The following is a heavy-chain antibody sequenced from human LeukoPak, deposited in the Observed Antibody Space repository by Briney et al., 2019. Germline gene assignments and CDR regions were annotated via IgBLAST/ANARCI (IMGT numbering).Heavy chain of an antibody. CDR3: ARGADYYGSGSYYNVFRYYYYYMDV. Sequence: SETLSLTCTVSGGSISTYFWSWIRQPPGKGLEWIGYIYYSGSTNYNPSLKSRVTISVDTSKNQFSLKLSSVTAADTAVYYCARGADYYGSGSYYNVFRYYYYYMDVWGKGTTVTVSS. V-gene: IGHV4-59*01. CDR2: IYYSGST. CDR1: GGSISTYF. J-gene: IGHJ6*03. D-gene: IGHD3-10*01.